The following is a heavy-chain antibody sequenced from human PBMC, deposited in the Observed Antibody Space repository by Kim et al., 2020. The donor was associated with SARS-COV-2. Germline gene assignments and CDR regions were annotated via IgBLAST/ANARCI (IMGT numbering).Heavy chain of an antibody. D-gene: IGHD1-1*01. CDR3: ARVPRAVEPNWNLDP. V-gene: IGHV4-59*13. CDR2: IYYSGST. CDR1: GGSINSYY. Sequence: SETLSLTCTVSGGSINSYYWSWIRQPPGKGLEWIGFIYYSGSTNYNPSLKSRLAISLDTSKNQFSLRLSSVTAPDTAMYYCARVPRAVEPNWNLDPWGRG. J-gene: IGHJ2*01.